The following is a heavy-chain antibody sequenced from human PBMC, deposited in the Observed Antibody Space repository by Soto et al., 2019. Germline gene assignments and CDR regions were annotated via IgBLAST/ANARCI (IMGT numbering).Heavy chain of an antibody. CDR2: ISAHNATT. CDR1: GYTFTTYG. Sequence: QVHLVQSGAEVRKPGASVKVSCKGSGYTFTTYGITWVRQAPGRGLEWMGWISAHNATTNYEHKLQGRVTVTRDTSTSTAYMELRNLRSDDTAVDYCARGRYGDYWGQGALVTVSS. CDR3: ARGRYGDY. J-gene: IGHJ4*02. D-gene: IGHD1-1*01. V-gene: IGHV1-18*01.